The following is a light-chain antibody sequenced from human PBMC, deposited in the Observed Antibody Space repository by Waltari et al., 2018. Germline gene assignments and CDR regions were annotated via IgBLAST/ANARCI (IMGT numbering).Light chain of an antibody. CDR3: HQYNSYSPFT. Sequence: DIEMTLSPSTLSASIGDRVTITCRASQSISSWLAWYQQKPGKAPKLLIFRSSSLESWVPSRFSGSGSGTEFTLTISSLQPDDFAIYYCHQYNSYSPFTFGQGTRLDI. CDR2: RSS. J-gene: IGKJ2*01. V-gene: IGKV1-5*03. CDR1: QSISSW.